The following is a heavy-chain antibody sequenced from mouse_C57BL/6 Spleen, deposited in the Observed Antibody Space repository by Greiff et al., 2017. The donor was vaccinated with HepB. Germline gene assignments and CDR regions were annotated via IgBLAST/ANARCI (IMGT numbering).Heavy chain of an antibody. CDR1: GYTFTSYW. D-gene: IGHD2-4*01. J-gene: IGHJ2*01. Sequence: QVQLQQPGAELVKPGASVKLSCKASGYTFTSYWMHWVKQRPGQGLEWIGMIHPNSGSTNYNEKFKSKATLTVDTSSSTAYMQLSSLTSEDSAVYYCASLYYDYDENYWGQGTTLTVSS. CDR3: ASLYYDYDENY. V-gene: IGHV1-64*01. CDR2: IHPNSGST.